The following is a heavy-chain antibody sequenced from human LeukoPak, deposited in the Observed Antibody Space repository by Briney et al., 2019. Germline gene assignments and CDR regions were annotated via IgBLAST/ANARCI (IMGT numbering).Heavy chain of an antibody. CDR3: AREVYYVGSGYYHPGGFDY. CDR1: GFTFTKYG. V-gene: IGHV3-21*01. CDR2: ISDSGAYT. Sequence: GGSLRLSCAASGFTFTKYGMSWVRQAPGKGLEWISTISDSGAYTYYADSVKGRFTISRDNAKTSLYLQMNSLRAEDTAVYYCAREVYYVGSGYYHPGGFDYWGQGTLVTVSS. D-gene: IGHD3-22*01. J-gene: IGHJ4*02.